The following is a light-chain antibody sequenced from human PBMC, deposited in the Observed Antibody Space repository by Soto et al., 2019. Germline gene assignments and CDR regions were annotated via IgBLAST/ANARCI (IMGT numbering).Light chain of an antibody. J-gene: IGLJ2*01. CDR3: CSYAGSNILV. Sequence: QSVLTQPRSVSGSVGQSVIISCTGTSSDVGGYNYVSWYQHHPGKAPKLMIYDVKKRPSGVPDRFSGSRSGNTASLTISGLQAEDEADYYCCSYAGSNILVFGGGTQLTVL. V-gene: IGLV2-11*01. CDR2: DVK. CDR1: SSDVGGYNY.